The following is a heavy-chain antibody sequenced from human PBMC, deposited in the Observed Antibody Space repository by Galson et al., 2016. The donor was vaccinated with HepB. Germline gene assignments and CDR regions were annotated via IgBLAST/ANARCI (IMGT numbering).Heavy chain of an antibody. Sequence: SLRLSCAASGFTFGDYYMSWIRQTPGKGLEWVSYISSRATTIYYADSVKGRFTISRDNAKKSLYLQMNSLRAEDTAVYYCARDNDYDILTTYLPDAFDIWGQGTMVTVSS. J-gene: IGHJ3*02. CDR1: GFTFGDYY. CDR2: ISSRATTI. D-gene: IGHD3-9*01. V-gene: IGHV3-11*01. CDR3: ARDNDYDILTTYLPDAFDI.